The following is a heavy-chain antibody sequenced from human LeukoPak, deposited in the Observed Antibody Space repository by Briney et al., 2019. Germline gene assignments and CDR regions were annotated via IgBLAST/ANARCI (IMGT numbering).Heavy chain of an antibody. CDR3: ARSAVRGVACDY. CDR1: GFTFSGFS. Sequence: TGGSLRLSCTASGFTFSGFSMHWVRRAPGKGLEWLSYISTSSRSTYYADSVKGRFTISRDNAKNTLFLDMHSLRPGDSAVYYCARSAVRGVACDYWGQGTLLTVSS. D-gene: IGHD3-10*01. V-gene: IGHV3-48*01. CDR2: ISTSSRST. J-gene: IGHJ4*02.